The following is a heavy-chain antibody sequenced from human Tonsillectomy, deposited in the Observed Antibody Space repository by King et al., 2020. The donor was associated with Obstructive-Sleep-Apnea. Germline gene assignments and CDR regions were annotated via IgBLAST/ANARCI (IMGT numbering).Heavy chain of an antibody. D-gene: IGHD3-10*01. J-gene: IGHJ4*02. Sequence: VQLVQSGGGLVKPGGSLRLFCAASGFTFNNAWMSWVRQAPGKGLEWVGRIKSKTDGGTTDYAAPVKGRFTISRDDSKNTLYLQMNSLKTEDTAVYYCTTAPHYYGSGRTRNYFDYWGQGTLVTVSS. CDR1: GFTFNNAW. CDR3: TTAPHYYGSGRTRNYFDY. CDR2: IKSKTDGGTT. V-gene: IGHV3-15*01.